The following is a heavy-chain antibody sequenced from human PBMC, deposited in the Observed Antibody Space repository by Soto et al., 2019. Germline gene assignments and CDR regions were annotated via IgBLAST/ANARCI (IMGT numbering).Heavy chain of an antibody. CDR2: IYYSGST. CDR3: ARAPLN. V-gene: IGHV4-31*02. J-gene: IGHJ4*02. Sequence: WTWIRQHPGKGLEWIGYIYYSGSTYSNLSLKSRVTISVDTSKNQFSLKLSSVTAADTAVYYCARAPLNWGQGSLVTVSS.